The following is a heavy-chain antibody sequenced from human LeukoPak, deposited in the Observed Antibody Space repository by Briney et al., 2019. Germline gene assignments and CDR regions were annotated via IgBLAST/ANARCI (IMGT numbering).Heavy chain of an antibody. CDR1: GFTFSSYG. V-gene: IGHV3-30*02. CDR3: ARVRRAVAGCFDY. J-gene: IGHJ4*02. CDR2: IRYDGSNK. Sequence: GGSLRLSCAASGFTFSSYGMHWVRQAPGKGLEWVAFIRYDGSNKYYADSVKGRFTISRDNAKNSLYLQMNSLRAEDTAVYYCARVRRAVAGCFDYWGQGTLVTVSS. D-gene: IGHD6-19*01.